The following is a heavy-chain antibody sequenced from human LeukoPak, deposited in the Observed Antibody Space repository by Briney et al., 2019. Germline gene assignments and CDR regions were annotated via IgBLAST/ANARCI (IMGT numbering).Heavy chain of an antibody. CDR1: GYSFTSYW. Sequence: GESLKISCKGSGYSFTSYWIGWVRQMPGKGLEWMGIIYPGDSDTRYSPSFQGQVTISADKSISAAYLQWSSLKASDTAMYYCARVPGYYDSSGYGDYWGQGTLVTVSS. V-gene: IGHV5-51*01. D-gene: IGHD3-22*01. CDR3: ARVPGYYDSSGYGDY. J-gene: IGHJ4*02. CDR2: IYPGDSDT.